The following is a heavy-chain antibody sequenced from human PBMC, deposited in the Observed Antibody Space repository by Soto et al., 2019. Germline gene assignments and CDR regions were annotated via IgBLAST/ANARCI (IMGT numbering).Heavy chain of an antibody. CDR1: GFTFSSYA. D-gene: IGHD3-3*01. V-gene: IGHV3-23*01. J-gene: IGHJ5*02. Sequence: EVQLLESGGGLVQPGGSLRLSCAASGFTFSSYAMSWVRQAPGKGLEWVSAISGSGGSTYYADSVKGWFTMSRDNSKMSLYLQMNSLISEDTAVYYCAKDPLVRSFGVVIMRDWFDPSGQGTLVTVSS. CDR2: ISGSGGST. CDR3: AKDPLVRSFGVVIMRDWFDP.